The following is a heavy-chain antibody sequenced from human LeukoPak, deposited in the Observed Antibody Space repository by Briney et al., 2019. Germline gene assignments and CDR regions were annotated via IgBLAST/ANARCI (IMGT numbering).Heavy chain of an antibody. V-gene: IGHV3-7*01. CDR3: AREFMVRGDLENWFDP. CDR1: GFTFRKYW. Sequence: GGPLRLSCAAFGFTFRKYWMTCLRQAPEKGLEGVAHINQYGSMQYYMDSVKARFTISRDNAKISLSLQMNSLSAQDTALYYCAREFMVRGDLENWFDPWGQGTLVTVSS. CDR2: INQYGSMQ. D-gene: IGHD3-10*01. J-gene: IGHJ5*02.